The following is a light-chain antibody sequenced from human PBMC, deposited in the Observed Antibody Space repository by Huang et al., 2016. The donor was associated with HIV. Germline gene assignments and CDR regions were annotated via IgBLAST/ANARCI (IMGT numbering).Light chain of an antibody. CDR1: QSVSSN. V-gene: IGKV3-15*01. Sequence: EIVMTQSPATLSVSPVGRATLSCRASQSVSSNLAWYQQKPGQAPRLLIYGASTRATGVPARFRGSGSGTEFTLTISDLQSEDFVVYYCHQYNDWPITFGPGTKVDIK. J-gene: IGKJ3*01. CDR2: GAS. CDR3: HQYNDWPIT.